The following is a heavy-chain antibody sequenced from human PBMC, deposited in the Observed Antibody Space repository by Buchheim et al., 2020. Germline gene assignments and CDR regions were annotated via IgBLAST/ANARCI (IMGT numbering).Heavy chain of an antibody. CDR1: GGSISSYY. D-gene: IGHD4-17*01. CDR2: IYYSGST. Sequence: QVQLQESGPGLVEPSETLSLTCTVSGGSISSYYWSWIRQPPGKGLEWIGYIYYSGSTNYNPSLKSRVTISVDTSKNQFSLKLSSVTAADTAVYYCASSDPAVTTLSFDYWGQGTL. CDR3: ASSDPAVTTLSFDY. V-gene: IGHV4-59*01. J-gene: IGHJ4*02.